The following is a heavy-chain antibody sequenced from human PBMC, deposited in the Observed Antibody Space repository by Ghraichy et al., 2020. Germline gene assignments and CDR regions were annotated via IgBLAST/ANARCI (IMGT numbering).Heavy chain of an antibody. CDR1: GFTFSSYW. CDR2: IKQDGSEK. V-gene: IGHV3-7*03. D-gene: IGHD3-10*01. Sequence: GESLRLSCAASGFTFSSYWMSWVRQAPGKGLEWVANIKQDGSEKYHVDSVKGRFTISRDNAKNSLYMQMNSLRAEDTAVYYCARGYGSGCYYYYYYMDVWGKGTTVTVSS. J-gene: IGHJ6*03. CDR3: ARGYGSGCYYYYYYMDV.